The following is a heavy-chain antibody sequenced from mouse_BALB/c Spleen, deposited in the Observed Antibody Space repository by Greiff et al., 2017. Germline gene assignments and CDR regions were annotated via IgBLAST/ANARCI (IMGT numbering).Heavy chain of an antibody. CDR2: ISDGGSYT. CDR3: ARANSLLRLPYAMDY. D-gene: IGHD1-2*01. J-gene: IGHJ4*01. CDR1: GFTFSDYY. Sequence: VESGGGLVKPGGSLKLSCAASGFTFSDYYMYWVRQTPEKRLEWVATISDGGSYTYYPDSVKGRFTISRDNAKNNLYLQMSSLKSEDTAMYYCARANSLLRLPYAMDYWGQGTSVTVSS. V-gene: IGHV5-4*02.